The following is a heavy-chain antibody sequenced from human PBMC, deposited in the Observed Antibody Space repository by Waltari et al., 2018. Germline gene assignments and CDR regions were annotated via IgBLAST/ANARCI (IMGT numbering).Heavy chain of an antibody. V-gene: IGHV1-69*05. Sequence: QVQLVQSGAEVKKPGSSVKVSCKASGGTFSSYAISWVRQAPGQGLEWMGGIIPSLGTANYAQKFQGRVTITTGESTSTAYMELSSLRSEDTAVYYCTGYYYDSSGYSPFDYWGQGTLVTVSS. CDR1: GGTFSSYA. J-gene: IGHJ4*02. CDR2: IIPSLGTA. D-gene: IGHD3-22*01. CDR3: TGYYYDSSGYSPFDY.